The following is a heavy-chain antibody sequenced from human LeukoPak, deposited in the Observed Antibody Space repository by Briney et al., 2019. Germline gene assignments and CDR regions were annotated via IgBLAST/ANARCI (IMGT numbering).Heavy chain of an antibody. CDR3: AKSLSVTTPRWGYFDY. D-gene: IGHD4-17*01. V-gene: IGHV3-30*18. CDR2: ISYDGSNK. J-gene: IGHJ4*02. CDR1: GFTFRNYG. Sequence: GGSLRLSCAASGFTFRNYGMHWVRQAPGKGLEWVAVISYDGSNKYYADSVKGRFTISRDNSKNTLYLQMNSLRAEDTAVYYCAKSLSVTTPRWGYFDYWGQGTLVTVSS.